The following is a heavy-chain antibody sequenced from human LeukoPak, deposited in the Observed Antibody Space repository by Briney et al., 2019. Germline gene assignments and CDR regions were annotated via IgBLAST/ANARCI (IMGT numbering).Heavy chain of an antibody. CDR2: IYSGGST. Sequence: GGSLRLSCAASGFTVSSSYMSWVHQAPGKGLEWVSLIYSGGSTYYADSVKGRFTISRDNSKNTLHLQMNSLRAEDTAMYYCARELYSSGWYLGLWGQGTLVTVSS. CDR3: ARELYSSGWYLGL. CDR1: GFTVSSSY. J-gene: IGHJ4*02. D-gene: IGHD6-19*01. V-gene: IGHV3-53*01.